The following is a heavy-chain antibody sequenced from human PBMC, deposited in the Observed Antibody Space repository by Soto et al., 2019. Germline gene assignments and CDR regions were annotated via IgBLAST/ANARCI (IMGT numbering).Heavy chain of an antibody. CDR3: SRSFD. Sequence: LSLTCDVSGVSIDSSYWWGWVRQPPGRDLEWLGDMSHGGSTNYNPSLKSRVTILLDKSKNQFSLSLSFVTAADTATYFCSRSFD. CDR2: MSHGGST. V-gene: IGHV4-4*01. J-gene: IGHJ4*01. CDR1: GVSIDSSYW.